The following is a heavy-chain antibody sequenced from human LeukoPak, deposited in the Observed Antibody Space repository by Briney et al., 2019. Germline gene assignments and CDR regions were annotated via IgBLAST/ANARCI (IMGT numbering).Heavy chain of an antibody. J-gene: IGHJ4*02. Sequence: GGSLRLSCAASGFNINEHYMDWVRQAPGKGLEWIGRTRNKADGYTTVYAASVKGRFTISRDASHNSMYLQMNSLKAEDTAVYYCTRGGLYGGSSAFDYWGQGTLVTVSS. CDR2: TRNKADGYTT. CDR1: GFNINEHY. D-gene: IGHD2-15*01. V-gene: IGHV3-72*01. CDR3: TRGGLYGGSSAFDY.